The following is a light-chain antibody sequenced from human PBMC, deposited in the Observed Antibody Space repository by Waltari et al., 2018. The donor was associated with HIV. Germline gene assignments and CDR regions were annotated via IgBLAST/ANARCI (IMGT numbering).Light chain of an antibody. CDR2: QVS. V-gene: IGKV2-29*03. J-gene: IGKJ2*01. CDR3: MQALELPPT. CDR1: QNLMTSYGKTY. Sequence: IVLTQAPLSLSVTPGQPAPIHCKSSQNLMTSYGKTYCYWYLQRPGQPPQLLIYQVSTRFSGVPDRVSGSGSWPYFTLKISRVEAEDVGTYYCMQALELPPTFGQGTKLDIK.